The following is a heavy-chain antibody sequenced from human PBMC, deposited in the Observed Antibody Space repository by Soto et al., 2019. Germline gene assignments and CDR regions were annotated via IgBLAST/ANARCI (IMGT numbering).Heavy chain of an antibody. CDR1: GFTFSSYA. CDR3: AKDLVGENWFDP. CDR2: ISGSGGST. V-gene: IGHV3-23*01. Sequence: PGGSLRLSCAASGFTFSSYAMSWVRQAPGKGLEWVSAISGSGGSTYYADPVKGRFTISRDNPKNTLYLQMNSLRAEDTAVYYYAKDLVGENWFDPWGQGTLVTVS. D-gene: IGHD2-2*01. J-gene: IGHJ5*02.